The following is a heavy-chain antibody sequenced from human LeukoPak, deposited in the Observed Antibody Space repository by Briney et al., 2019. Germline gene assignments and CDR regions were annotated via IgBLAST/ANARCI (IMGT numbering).Heavy chain of an antibody. Sequence: GGSLRLSCAASGFTFDDYAMHWVRRAPGKGLEWVSGISWNSGSIGYADSVKGRFTISRDNAKNSLYLQMNSLRAEDTALYYCAKDSAVAPRYFDYWGQGTLVTVSS. CDR3: AKDSAVAPRYFDY. J-gene: IGHJ4*02. CDR1: GFTFDDYA. CDR2: ISWNSGSI. V-gene: IGHV3-9*01.